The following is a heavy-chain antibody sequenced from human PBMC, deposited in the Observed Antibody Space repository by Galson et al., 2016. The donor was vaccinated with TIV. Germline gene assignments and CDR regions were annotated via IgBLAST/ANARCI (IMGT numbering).Heavy chain of an antibody. V-gene: IGHV5-51*01. CDR2: IYPGDSDS. CDR3: ARSPGAAAGTGWFDP. Sequence: QSGAEVKKPGESLKISCKGSGYSFTTYWIGWVRQTPGKGLEWMGSIYPGDSDSSYSPSFEGQVTISADRSMKTAHLQWTSLKASDTAIYYCARSPGAAAGTGWFDPWGQGTLVTVSS. J-gene: IGHJ5*02. D-gene: IGHD6-19*01. CDR1: GYSFTTYW.